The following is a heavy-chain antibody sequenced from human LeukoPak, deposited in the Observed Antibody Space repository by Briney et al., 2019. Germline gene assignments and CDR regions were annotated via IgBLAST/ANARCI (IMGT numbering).Heavy chain of an antibody. CDR1: GSRFTSYW. D-gene: IGHD3-22*01. CDR3: ARMWGSGYSEYFDY. Sequence: GAPLQISSQGPGSRFTSYWIGWVRPLPGKGLEWMGIIYPGDSDTRYSPSFQGQVTISAAKSISTAYLQWSSLKASDTAMYYCARMWGSGYSEYFDYWGEGTLVAVSS. J-gene: IGHJ4*02. V-gene: IGHV5-51*01. CDR2: IYPGDSDT.